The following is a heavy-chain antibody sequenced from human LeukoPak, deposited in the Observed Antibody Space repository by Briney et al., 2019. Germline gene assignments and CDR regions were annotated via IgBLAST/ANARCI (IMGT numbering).Heavy chain of an antibody. Sequence: ASVKVSCKASGYSFTSYDINWVRQAPGQGLEWMGWISAYSGNTNYAQKVQDRVTLTTDTSTSTAYMELRSLRSDDTAVYYCARTMTTGWYAFDIWGQGTMVTVSS. J-gene: IGHJ3*02. CDR1: GYSFTSYD. V-gene: IGHV1-18*01. D-gene: IGHD6-19*01. CDR2: ISAYSGNT. CDR3: ARTMTTGWYAFDI.